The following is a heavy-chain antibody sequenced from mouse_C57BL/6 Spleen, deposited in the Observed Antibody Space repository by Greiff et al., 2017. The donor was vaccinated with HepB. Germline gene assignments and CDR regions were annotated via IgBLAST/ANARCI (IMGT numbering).Heavy chain of an antibody. D-gene: IGHD2-3*01. CDR3: ARMDDGPYEAWFAY. Sequence: EVQLQQSGPELVKPGASVKIPCKASGYTFTDYNMDWVKQSHGKSLEWIGDINPNNGGTIYNQKFKGKATLTVDKSSSTAYMELRSLTSEDTAVYYCARMDDGPYEAWFAYWGQGTLVTVSA. J-gene: IGHJ3*01. V-gene: IGHV1-18*01. CDR1: GYTFTDYN. CDR2: INPNNGGT.